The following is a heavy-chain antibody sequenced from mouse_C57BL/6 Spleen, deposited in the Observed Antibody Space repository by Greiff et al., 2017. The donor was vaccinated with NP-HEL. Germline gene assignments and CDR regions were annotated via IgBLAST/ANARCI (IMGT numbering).Heavy chain of an antibody. CDR2: IYPGSVST. D-gene: IGHD2-5*01. V-gene: IGHV1-55*01. J-gene: IGHJ1*03. Sequence: QLHHPCADLFNPFSSFNISFNSSFYTFTIYFITFLKHIPLQVLYCILYIYPGSVSTNYNEKFKSKATLTVDTSSITAYMQLSSLTSEDSAVYYCARSDYSNYGWYFDVWGTGTTVTVSS. CDR1: FYTFTIYF. CDR3: ARSDYSNYGWYFDV.